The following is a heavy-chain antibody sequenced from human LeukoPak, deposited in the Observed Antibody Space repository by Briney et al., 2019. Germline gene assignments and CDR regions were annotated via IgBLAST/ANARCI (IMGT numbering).Heavy chain of an antibody. CDR1: GFTFSSYW. Sequence: GGSLRLSCAASGFTFSSYWMSWVRQAPGKGLEWVANIKQDGSEKYYVDSVKGRFTISRDNSKNMLYLEMNSLGTEDTAVYYCAKVRYCSGVNCYPDDNWGQGTLVTVSS. J-gene: IGHJ4*02. D-gene: IGHD2-15*01. V-gene: IGHV3-7*01. CDR2: IKQDGSEK. CDR3: AKVRYCSGVNCYPDDN.